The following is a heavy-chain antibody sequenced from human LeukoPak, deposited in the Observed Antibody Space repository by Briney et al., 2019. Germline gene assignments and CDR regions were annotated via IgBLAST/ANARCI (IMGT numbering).Heavy chain of an antibody. CDR1: GGSISSSSYY. CDR3: RTQQYPAFDI. V-gene: IGHV4-39*01. CDR2: IYYSGST. J-gene: IGHJ3*02. Sequence: NSSETLSLTCTVSGGSISSSSYYWGWIRQPPGKGLEWIGSIYYSGSTYYNPSLKSRVTISVDTSKNQFSLKLSSVTAADTAVYYCRTQQYPAFDIWGQGTMVTVSS. D-gene: IGHD6-13*01.